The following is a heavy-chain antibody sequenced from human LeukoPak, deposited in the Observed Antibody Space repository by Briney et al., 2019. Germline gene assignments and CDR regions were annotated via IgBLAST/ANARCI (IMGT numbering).Heavy chain of an antibody. V-gene: IGHV4-59*08. CDR1: GDSISSYY. CDR2: IYYSGST. Sequence: MSSETLSLTCTVSGDSISSYYWSWIRQPPGKGLEWIGYIYYSGSTNYNPSLKSRVTISVDTSKNQFSLKLSSVTAADTAVYYCARKGSSWYAEFDYWGQGTLVTVSS. J-gene: IGHJ4*02. CDR3: ARKGSSWYAEFDY. D-gene: IGHD6-13*01.